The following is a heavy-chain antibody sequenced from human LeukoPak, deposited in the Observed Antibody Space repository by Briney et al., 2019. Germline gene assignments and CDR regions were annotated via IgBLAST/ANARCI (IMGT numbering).Heavy chain of an antibody. CDR3: ARVGGTNYYYYGMDV. D-gene: IGHD1-26*01. V-gene: IGHV4-59*01. CDR1: GGSISDSY. J-gene: IGHJ6*02. Sequence: SETLSLTCLVSGGSISDSYWSWIRQPPGKGLEWIGYIYYSGSTNYNPSLKSRVTISVDTSKNQFSLKLSSVTAADTAVYYCARVGGTNYYYYGMDVWGQGTTVTVSS. CDR2: IYYSGST.